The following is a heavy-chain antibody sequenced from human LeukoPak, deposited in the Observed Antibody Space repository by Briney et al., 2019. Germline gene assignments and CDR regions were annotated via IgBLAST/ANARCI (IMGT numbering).Heavy chain of an antibody. J-gene: IGHJ5*02. CDR1: GGTFSSYA. Sequence: SVKVSCKASGGTFSSYAISWVRQAPGQGLEWMGGIIPIFGTANYAQKFQGRVTITADESTSTAYMELSSLRSEDTAVYYCARDSLGYSGSKEGIYNWFDPWGQGTLVTVSS. CDR3: ARDSLGYSGSKEGIYNWFDP. CDR2: IIPIFGTA. V-gene: IGHV1-69*13. D-gene: IGHD1-26*01.